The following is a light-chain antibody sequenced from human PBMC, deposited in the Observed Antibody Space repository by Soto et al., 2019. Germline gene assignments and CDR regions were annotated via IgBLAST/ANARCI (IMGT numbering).Light chain of an antibody. CDR3: CSYAGSSSYV. CDR1: SSDVGGYNY. CDR2: TVT. Sequence: QSVLTQPRSVSGSPGQSVTISCTGTSSDVGGYNYVSRYQQHPGKAPKLMIYTVTKRPSGVPDRFSGSKSDNTASLTISGLQADDEADYYCCSYAGSSSYVFGTGTKVTVL. V-gene: IGLV2-11*01. J-gene: IGLJ1*01.